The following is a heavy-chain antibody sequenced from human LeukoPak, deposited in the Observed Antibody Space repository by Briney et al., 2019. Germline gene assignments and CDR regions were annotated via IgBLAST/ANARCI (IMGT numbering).Heavy chain of an antibody. CDR1: GGSFSGYY. D-gene: IGHD5-12*01. J-gene: IGHJ6*04. CDR3: ARGVRATIPYYYGMDV. Sequence: SETLSLTCAVYGGSFSGYYWSWIRQPPGKGLEWIGEINHSGSTNYNPSLKSRVTISVDTSKNQFSLKLSSVTAADTVVYYCARGVRATIPYYYGMDVWGKGTTVTVSS. CDR2: INHSGST. V-gene: IGHV4-34*01.